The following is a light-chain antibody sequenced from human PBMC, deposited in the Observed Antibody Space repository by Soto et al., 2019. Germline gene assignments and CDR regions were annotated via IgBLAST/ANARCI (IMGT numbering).Light chain of an antibody. CDR3: CSYADSSTYV. V-gene: IGLV2-23*01. CDR1: SSDVGSYNL. CDR2: EDS. J-gene: IGLJ1*01. Sequence: QSALTQPASVSGSPGQSITISCTGTSSDVGSYNLVSWYQQHPGKAPKLIIYEDSKRPSRVSNRFSGSKSGNTASLTISGLQTEDEADYYCCSYADSSTYVFGTGTKVTVL.